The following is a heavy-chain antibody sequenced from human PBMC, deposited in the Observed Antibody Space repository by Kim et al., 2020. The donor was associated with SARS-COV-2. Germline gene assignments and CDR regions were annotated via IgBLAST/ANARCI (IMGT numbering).Heavy chain of an antibody. J-gene: IGHJ5*02. CDR1: GGTFSSYA. Sequence: SVKVSCKASGGTFSSYAISWVRQAPGQGLEWMGGIIPIFGTANYAQKFQGRVTITADESTSTAYMELSSLRSEDTAVYYCARDALSCSGGSCYGMRGWFDPWGQGTLVTVSS. CDR2: IIPIFGTA. V-gene: IGHV1-69*13. CDR3: ARDALSCSGGSCYGMRGWFDP. D-gene: IGHD2-15*01.